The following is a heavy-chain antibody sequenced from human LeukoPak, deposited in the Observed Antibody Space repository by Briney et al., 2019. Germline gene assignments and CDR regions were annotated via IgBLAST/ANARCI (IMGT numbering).Heavy chain of an antibody. J-gene: IGHJ4*02. Sequence: ASVKVSCKASGYTFTSYYMHWVRQAPGQGLEWMGIINPSGGSTSYAQKFQGRVTMTRDTSTSTVYMELSSLRSEDTAVYYCAREMGLVGANDYFDYWGQGTLVTVSS. D-gene: IGHD1-26*01. CDR3: AREMGLVGANDYFDY. V-gene: IGHV1-46*01. CDR1: GYTFTSYY. CDR2: INPSGGST.